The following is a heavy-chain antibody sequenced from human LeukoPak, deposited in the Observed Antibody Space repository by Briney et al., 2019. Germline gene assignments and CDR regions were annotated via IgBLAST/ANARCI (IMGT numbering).Heavy chain of an antibody. Sequence: GGSLRLSCAASGFTVTNSYMSWVRQAPGKGLEWVSVIYSGGTTYYAESVTGRFTISRENSKNTLYLQMNSLTVEDTAVYYCARVGGSGYYYFDYWGQGTLITVSS. V-gene: IGHV3-53*01. J-gene: IGHJ4*02. D-gene: IGHD3-10*01. CDR3: ARVGGSGYYYFDY. CDR2: IYSGGTT. CDR1: GFTVTNSY.